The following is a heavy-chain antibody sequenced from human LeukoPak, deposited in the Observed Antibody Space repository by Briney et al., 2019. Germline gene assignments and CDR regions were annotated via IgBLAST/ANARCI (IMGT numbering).Heavy chain of an antibody. Sequence: SETLSLTCAVSGGSISSGGYSWSWIRQPPGTGLEWIGYIYHSGSTYYNPSLKSRVTISVDRSKNQFSLKLSSVTAADTAVYYCARVSLGAHFDYWGQGTLVTVSS. V-gene: IGHV4-30-2*01. CDR3: ARVSLGAHFDY. J-gene: IGHJ4*02. CDR1: GGSISSGGYS. CDR2: IYHSGST.